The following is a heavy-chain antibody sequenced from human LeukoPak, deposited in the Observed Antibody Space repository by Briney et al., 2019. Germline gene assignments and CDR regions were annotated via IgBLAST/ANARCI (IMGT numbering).Heavy chain of an antibody. CDR1: GFTFSSYA. Sequence: GGSLRLPCAASGFTFSSYAMHWVRQAPGKGLDWVAIIWYDGSKEFYADSVKDRFTIARDNSKNTLYLQMNSLGGEDTAVHYCARASLLARPRLGLLDYWGQGTLVTVSS. CDR3: ARASLLARPRLGLLDY. J-gene: IGHJ4*02. CDR2: IWYDGSKE. V-gene: IGHV3-33*01. D-gene: IGHD3-3*02.